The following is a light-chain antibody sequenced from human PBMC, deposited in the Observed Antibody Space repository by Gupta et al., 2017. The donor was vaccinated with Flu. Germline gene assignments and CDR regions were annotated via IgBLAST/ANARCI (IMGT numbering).Light chain of an antibody. CDR2: AAS. Sequence: SSLSASVGDRVTITCRASQDISTYLAWYRQKPGKLPDLLIFAASSFQSGVPSRFSGSGSGTDFTLTISSLQPEDVATYYCQHYYSVPVTFGQGTRLEI. CDR3: QHYYSVPVT. J-gene: IGKJ5*01. V-gene: IGKV1-27*01. CDR1: QDISTY.